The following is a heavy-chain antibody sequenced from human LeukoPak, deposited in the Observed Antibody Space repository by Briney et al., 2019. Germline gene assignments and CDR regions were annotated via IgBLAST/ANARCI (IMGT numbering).Heavy chain of an antibody. Sequence: SETLSLTCAVSGGSISSGGYSWSWIRQPPGKGLEWIGYIYHSGSTYYNPSLKSRVTISVDTSKNQFSLKLSSVTAADTAVYYCARQAQQQVADAFDIWGQGTMVTVSS. V-gene: IGHV4-30-2*01. CDR2: IYHSGST. D-gene: IGHD6-13*01. J-gene: IGHJ3*02. CDR1: GGSISSGGYS. CDR3: ARQAQQQVADAFDI.